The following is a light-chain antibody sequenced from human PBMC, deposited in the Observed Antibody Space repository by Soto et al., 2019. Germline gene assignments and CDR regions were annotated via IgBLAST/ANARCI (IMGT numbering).Light chain of an antibody. J-gene: IGKJ3*01. CDR2: GAS. CDR3: QQYNNWPPWT. V-gene: IGKV3-15*01. CDR1: QSVSSN. Sequence: EIVMTQSPATLSVSPGERATLSCRASQSVSSNLAWYQQKPGQAPRLLIYGASTRATGIPARFSGSGSGTEFTRTISSLQSEDVAVYYCQQYNNWPPWTFGPGTNGAIK.